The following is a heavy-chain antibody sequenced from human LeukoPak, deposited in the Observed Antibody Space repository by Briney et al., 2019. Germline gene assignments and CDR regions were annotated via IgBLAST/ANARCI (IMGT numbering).Heavy chain of an antibody. Sequence: GGSLRLSCAASGFTFSSYAMSWVRQAPGKGLEWVSAISGSGGSTYYADSVKGRFTISRDNSKNTLYLQMNSLRAEDTAVYYCAKAMVRGVIILILDYWGQGTLVTVSS. CDR3: AKAMVRGVIILILDY. CDR1: GFTFSSYA. J-gene: IGHJ4*02. CDR2: ISGSGGST. D-gene: IGHD3-10*01. V-gene: IGHV3-23*01.